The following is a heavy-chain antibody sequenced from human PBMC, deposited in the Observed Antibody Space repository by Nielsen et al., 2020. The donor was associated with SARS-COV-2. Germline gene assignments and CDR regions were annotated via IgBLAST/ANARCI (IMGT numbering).Heavy chain of an antibody. D-gene: IGHD2-2*01. V-gene: IGHV3-21*05. CDR3: ARDIVVVPAAIFSGVGATAGDAFDI. J-gene: IGHJ3*02. CDR1: GFTFSSYA. CDR2: ISSSSSYT. Sequence: GESLKISCAASGFTFSSYAMHWIRQAPGKGLEWVSYISSSSSYTNYADSVKGRFTISRDNAKNSLYLQMNSLRAEDTAVYYCARDIVVVPAAIFSGVGATAGDAFDIWGQGTMVTVSS.